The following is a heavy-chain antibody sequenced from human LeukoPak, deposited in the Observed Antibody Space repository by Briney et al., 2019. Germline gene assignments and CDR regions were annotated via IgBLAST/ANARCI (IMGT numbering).Heavy chain of an antibody. CDR2: IWYDGSNK. CDR1: EFTFSSYA. V-gene: IGHV3-33*08. J-gene: IGHJ4*02. Sequence: GRSLRLSCAASEFTFSSYAMHWVRQAPGKGLEWVAVIWYDGSNKYYADSVKGRFTISRDNSKNTLYLQMNSLRAEDTAVYYCAREDYSNSPDYWGQGTLVTVSS. CDR3: AREDYSNSPDY. D-gene: IGHD4-11*01.